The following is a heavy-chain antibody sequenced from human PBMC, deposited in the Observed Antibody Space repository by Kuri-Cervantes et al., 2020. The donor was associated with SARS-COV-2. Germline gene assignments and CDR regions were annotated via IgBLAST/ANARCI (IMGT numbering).Heavy chain of an antibody. Sequence: GGSLRLSCAASGFTVTGDYMTWVRQAPGKGLEWVSIIYSGGTTYYGDSVKGRFTMSRDTSKSTVYLQMDSLRVDDTAVYYCARARLGDWYFDLWGRGTMVTVSS. CDR1: GFTVTGDY. CDR2: IYSGGTT. J-gene: IGHJ2*01. CDR3: ARARLGDWYFDL. V-gene: IGHV3-66*01. D-gene: IGHD3-16*01.